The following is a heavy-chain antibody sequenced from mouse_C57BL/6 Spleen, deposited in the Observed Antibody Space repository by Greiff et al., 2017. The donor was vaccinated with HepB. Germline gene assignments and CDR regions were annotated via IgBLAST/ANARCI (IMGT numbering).Heavy chain of an antibody. CDR3: ARSQAGYAMDY. CDR1: GFTFSSYA. V-gene: IGHV5-4*01. D-gene: IGHD3-2*02. J-gene: IGHJ4*01. CDR2: ISDGGSYT. Sequence: EVQLVESGGGLVKPGGSLKLSCAASGFTFSSYAMSWVRQTPEKRLEWVATISDGGSYTYYPDNVKGRFTISRDNAKNNLYLQMSHLKSEDTAMYYCARSQAGYAMDYWGQGTSVTVSS.